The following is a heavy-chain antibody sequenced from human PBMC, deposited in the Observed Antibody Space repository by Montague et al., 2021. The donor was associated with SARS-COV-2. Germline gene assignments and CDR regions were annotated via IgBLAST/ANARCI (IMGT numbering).Heavy chain of an antibody. CDR3: ARGGGSSYRYYFDY. Sequence: SETLSLTCTVSGGSISSYYWNWIRQPPGKRLEWIGYIYYSGRTNYNHSLKSRVTISVDTSKNQFSLKLSSVTAADTAVYYCARGGGSSYRYYFDYWGQGSLVTVSS. V-gene: IGHV4-59*01. J-gene: IGHJ4*02. CDR2: IYYSGRT. CDR1: GGSISSYY. D-gene: IGHD3-16*02.